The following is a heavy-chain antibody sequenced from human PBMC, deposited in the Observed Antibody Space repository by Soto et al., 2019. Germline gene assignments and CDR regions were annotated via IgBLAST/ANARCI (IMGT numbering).Heavy chain of an antibody. D-gene: IGHD4-4*01. CDR3: ARHYSNYNYYYYYMDV. J-gene: IGHJ6*03. Sequence: SETLSLTCTVSGGSISSSSYYWGWIRQPPGKGLEWIGSIYYSGSTYYNPSLKSRVTISVDTSKNQFSLKLSSVTAADTAVYYCARHYSNYNYYYYYMDVWGKGTTVTVSS. CDR2: IYYSGST. V-gene: IGHV4-39*01. CDR1: GGSISSSSYY.